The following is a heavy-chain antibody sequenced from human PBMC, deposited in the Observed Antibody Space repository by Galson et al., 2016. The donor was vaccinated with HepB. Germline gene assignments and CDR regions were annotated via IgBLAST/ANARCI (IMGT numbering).Heavy chain of an antibody. V-gene: IGHV4-39*01. J-gene: IGHJ1*01. CDR1: DGLISDRNHY. Sequence: SETLSLTCSVPDGLISDRNHYWAWIRQPPGEGLDWLASIYYSGTAYYNPSLQNRLTISVDTSKNQFSLKLSSVTAADTAVYYCASVGGGIAEYFQDWGQGTLAIVSS. D-gene: IGHD4-23*01. CDR3: ASVGGGIAEYFQD. CDR2: IYYSGTA.